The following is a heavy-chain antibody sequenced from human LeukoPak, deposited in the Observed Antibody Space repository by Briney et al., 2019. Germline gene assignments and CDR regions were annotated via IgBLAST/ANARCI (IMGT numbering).Heavy chain of an antibody. Sequence: ASVKVSCKASGYTFTGYHMHWVRQAPGQGLEWMGRINPNSGDTNYAQKLQGRVTMTTDTSTSTAYMELRSLRSDDTAVYYCARDSTRSVGPYYYGSGSYPASGYWGQGTLVTVSS. D-gene: IGHD3-10*01. CDR1: GYTFTGYH. J-gene: IGHJ4*02. V-gene: IGHV1-2*06. CDR3: ARDSTRSVGPYYYGSGSYPASGY. CDR2: INPNSGDT.